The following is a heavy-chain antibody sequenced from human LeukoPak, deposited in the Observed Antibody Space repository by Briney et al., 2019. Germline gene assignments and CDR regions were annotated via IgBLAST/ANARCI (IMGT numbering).Heavy chain of an antibody. D-gene: IGHD6-19*01. V-gene: IGHV3-64D*06. CDR3: VNQISGWVS. CDR1: GFTFSSLT. CDR2: ISSNGGST. J-gene: IGHJ5*02. Sequence: GGSLRLSCAASGFTFSSLTMHWVRQAPGKGLGYVSAISSNGGSTFYADSVKGRSSISRDNSKNTLYLQMSSLRAEDTAVYYCVNQISGWVSWGQGTLVTVSS.